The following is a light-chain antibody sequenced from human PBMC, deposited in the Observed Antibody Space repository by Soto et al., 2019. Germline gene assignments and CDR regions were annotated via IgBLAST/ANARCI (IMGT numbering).Light chain of an antibody. Sequence: DLQMTQSPSTLSASVGDRVTITCRASQSINTWLAWYQQKPGRAPKLLIYQASNLESGVPSRFSGSGSGTEFTLTISSLQPDDFATYYCQQYNSFLFTFGPGTKVDIK. J-gene: IGKJ3*01. CDR3: QQYNSFLFT. CDR1: QSINTW. V-gene: IGKV1-5*03. CDR2: QAS.